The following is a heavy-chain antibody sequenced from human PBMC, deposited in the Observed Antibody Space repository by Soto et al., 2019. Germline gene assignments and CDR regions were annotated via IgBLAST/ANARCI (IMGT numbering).Heavy chain of an antibody. CDR2: IYYSGST. J-gene: IGHJ4*02. D-gene: IGHD3-22*01. CDR3: ASLKIPSYYYDSSGYYFDY. V-gene: IGHV4-31*03. CDR1: GGSISSGGYY. Sequence: QVQLQESGPGLVKPSQTLSLTCTVSGGSISSGGYYWSWIRQHPGKGLEWIGYIYYSGSTYYNPSLKSRVTISVDTSKNQFSLKLSSVTAADTAVYYCASLKIPSYYYDSSGYYFDYWGQGTLVTVSS.